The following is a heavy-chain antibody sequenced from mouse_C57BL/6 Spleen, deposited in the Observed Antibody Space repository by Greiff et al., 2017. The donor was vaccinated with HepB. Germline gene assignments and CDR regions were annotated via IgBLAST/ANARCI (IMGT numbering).Heavy chain of an antibody. CDR1: GYTFTSYW. V-gene: IGHV1-69*01. Sequence: QVQLQQPGAELVMPGASVKLSYKASGYTFTSYWMHWVKQRPGQGLEWIGEIDPSDSYTNYNQKFKGKSTLTVDKSSSTAYMQLSSLTSEDSAVYYCARRDSNYDAMDYWGQGTSVTVSS. D-gene: IGHD2-5*01. CDR2: IDPSDSYT. CDR3: ARRDSNYDAMDY. J-gene: IGHJ4*01.